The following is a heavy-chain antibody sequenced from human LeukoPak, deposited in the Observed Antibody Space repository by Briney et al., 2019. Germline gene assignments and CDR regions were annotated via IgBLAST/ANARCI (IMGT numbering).Heavy chain of an antibody. V-gene: IGHV6-1*01. Sequence: SQTLSLTCAISGDSVSSNSAAWNWIRQSPSRGLEWLGRTYYRSKWYNDYAVSVKSRITINPDTSKNQFSLQLNSVTPEDTTVYYCARDGFGYSSSWYVHHFDYWGQGTLVTVSS. CDR3: ARDGFGYSSSWYVHHFDY. CDR2: TYYRSKWYN. J-gene: IGHJ4*02. D-gene: IGHD6-13*01. CDR1: GDSVSSNSAA.